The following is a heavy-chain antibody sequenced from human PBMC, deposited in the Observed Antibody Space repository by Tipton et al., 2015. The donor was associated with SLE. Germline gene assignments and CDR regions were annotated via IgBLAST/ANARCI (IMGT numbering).Heavy chain of an antibody. J-gene: IGHJ6*02. V-gene: IGHV3-30*02. D-gene: IGHD3-3*01. CDR1: GFTFSSYG. Sequence: GSLRLSCAASGFTFSSYGMHWVRQAPGKGLEWVASIRFDGRDKDYGDSVKGRFNISRDNSKNTVYLQMDSLRPDDTAVYYCAKDRARLYDFPLYGMDVWGQGTTVTVSS. CDR3: AKDRARLYDFPLYGMDV. CDR2: IRFDGRDK.